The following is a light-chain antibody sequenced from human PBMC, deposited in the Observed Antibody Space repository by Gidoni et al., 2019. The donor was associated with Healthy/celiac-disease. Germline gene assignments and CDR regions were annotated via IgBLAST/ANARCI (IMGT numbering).Light chain of an antibody. CDR1: QSVSSSY. J-gene: IGKJ1*01. V-gene: IGKV3-20*01. CDR2: GAS. Sequence: EIVLTQSPGPLSLSPGERATLSCRASQSVSSSYLAWYQQKPGQAPRLLIDGASSRATGIPDRFSGSGSGTDFTLTISRLDPEDFAVYYCQQYGSSSWTFXQXTKVEIK. CDR3: QQYGSSSWT.